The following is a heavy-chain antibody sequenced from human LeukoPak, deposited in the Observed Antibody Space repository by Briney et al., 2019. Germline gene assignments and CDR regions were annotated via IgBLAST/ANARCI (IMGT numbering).Heavy chain of an antibody. CDR3: ATLHFYAMGV. Sequence: GGSLRLSCAASGLRFSGQYIIWIRQAPGKGLEWVAFISGSGTGTFYADSVKGRFFISKDNTRDSLSLQMNSLGAEDTAMYYCATLHFYAMGVWGQGTTVTVSS. CDR2: ISGSGTGT. V-gene: IGHV3-11*01. J-gene: IGHJ6*01. CDR1: GLRFSGQY.